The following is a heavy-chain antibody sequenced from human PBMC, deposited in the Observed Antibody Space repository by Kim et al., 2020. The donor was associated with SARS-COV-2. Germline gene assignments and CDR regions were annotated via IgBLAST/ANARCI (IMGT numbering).Heavy chain of an antibody. V-gene: IGHV3-48*03. CDR3: TRDRRADDIWSPYYTGGWFDP. D-gene: IGHD3-3*01. CDR1: GFTFSDYE. CDR2: IGRTGSPI. J-gene: IGHJ5*02. Sequence: GGSLRLSCAASGFTFSDYEMNWVRQAPGKGLDWVSFIGRTGSPIYYADSVQGRFTVSSDNAKNAMYLQMNSLRAEDTAIYYCTRDRRADDIWSPYYTGGWFDPWGQGTLVTVSS.